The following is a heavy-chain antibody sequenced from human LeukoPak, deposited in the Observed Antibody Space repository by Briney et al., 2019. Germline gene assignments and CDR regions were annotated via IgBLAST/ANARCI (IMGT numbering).Heavy chain of an antibody. V-gene: IGHV3-21*01. J-gene: IGHJ4*02. CDR1: GFTFSSYS. Sequence: PGGSLRLSCAASGFTFSSYSMNWVRQAPGKGLEWVSSISSSSSYIYYADSVKGRFTISRDNAKNSLYLQMNSLRAEDTAVYYCARGLGYYYDSSGYYWFDYWGQGTLVTVSS. CDR2: ISSSSSYI. CDR3: ARGLGYYYDSSGYYWFDY. D-gene: IGHD3-22*01.